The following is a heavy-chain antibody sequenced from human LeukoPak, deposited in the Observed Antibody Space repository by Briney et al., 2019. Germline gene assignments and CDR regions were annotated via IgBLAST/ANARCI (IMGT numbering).Heavy chain of an antibody. D-gene: IGHD3-10*01. CDR2: INPNSGGT. J-gene: IGHJ3*02. CDR1: GYTFTGYY. V-gene: IGHV1-2*02. Sequence: ASVNVSCKASGYTFTGYYMHWVRQAPGQGLEWMGWINPNSGGTNYAQKFQGRVTMTRDTSISTAYMELSRLRSDDTAVYYCARVFRFGELLGAFDIWGQGTMVTVSS. CDR3: ARVFRFGELLGAFDI.